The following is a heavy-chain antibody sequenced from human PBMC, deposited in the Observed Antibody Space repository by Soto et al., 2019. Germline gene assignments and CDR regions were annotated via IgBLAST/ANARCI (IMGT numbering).Heavy chain of an antibody. J-gene: IGHJ6*03. CDR1: GGSISSSSYY. Sequence: SETLSPTRTFSGGSISSSSYYRGRNRKPPGKGLEWIGSIYYSGSTYYNPSLKSRVTISVDTSKNQFSLKLSSVTAADTAVYYCASIAARPYYYYMDVWGKGTTVTVSS. D-gene: IGHD6-6*01. V-gene: IGHV4-39*01. CDR2: IYYSGST. CDR3: ASIAARPYYYYMDV.